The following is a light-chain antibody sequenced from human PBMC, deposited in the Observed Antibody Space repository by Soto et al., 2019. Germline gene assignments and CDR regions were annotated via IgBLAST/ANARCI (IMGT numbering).Light chain of an antibody. J-gene: IGKJ1*01. V-gene: IGKV3-15*01. CDR1: QSVRSN. Sequence: EIVMTQSPVTLSVSPGERATLSCRASQSVRSNLAWYQQKPGQAPSLLIYGAFTRATGIPTRFSGTGSGTEFTLTISSLQSEDFALYYGQQYNDWPLTFGQGTKVEV. CDR3: QQYNDWPLT. CDR2: GAF.